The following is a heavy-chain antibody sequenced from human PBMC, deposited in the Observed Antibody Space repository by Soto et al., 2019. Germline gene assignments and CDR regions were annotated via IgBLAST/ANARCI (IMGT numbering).Heavy chain of an antibody. Sequence: GGSLRLSCAVSGFSFSDYYMSWIRQAPGKGLEWLSYITSSGSTKFYADSVKGRFTVSRDNANNVLYLQLSSLTAEDTAVYYCGSARTGRDFDDWGQGTLVTVSS. CDR2: ITSSGSTK. J-gene: IGHJ4*02. V-gene: IGHV3-11*01. CDR1: GFSFSDYY. D-gene: IGHD3-9*01. CDR3: GSARTGRDFDD.